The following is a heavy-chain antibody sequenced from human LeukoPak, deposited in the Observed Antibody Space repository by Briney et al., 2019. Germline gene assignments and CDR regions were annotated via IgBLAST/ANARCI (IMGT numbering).Heavy chain of an antibody. J-gene: IGHJ5*02. V-gene: IGHV3-74*01. Sequence: GGSLRLSCAASGFTFSSYWMHWVRQAPGKGLVWVSRINTDGSSTSYADSVKGRFTISRDNAKNTLYLQMNSLRAEDTAVYYCARDRGDTAMVPTFDPWGQGTLVTVSS. D-gene: IGHD5-18*01. CDR3: ARDRGDTAMVPTFDP. CDR2: INTDGSST. CDR1: GFTFSSYW.